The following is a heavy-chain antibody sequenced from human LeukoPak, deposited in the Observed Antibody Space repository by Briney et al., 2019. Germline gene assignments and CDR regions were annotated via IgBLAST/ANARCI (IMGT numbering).Heavy chain of an antibody. D-gene: IGHD6-19*01. V-gene: IGHV1-18*01. CDR3: ARERSSGWKRFDY. CDR1: GYTFTSYG. CDR2: ISAYNGNT. J-gene: IGHJ4*02. Sequence: ASVKVSCKASGYTFTSYGISWVRQAPGQGLEWMGWISAYNGNTNYAQKFQGRVTMTRDTSTSAVYMELSSLRSEDTAVYYCARERSSGWKRFDYWGQGTLVTVSS.